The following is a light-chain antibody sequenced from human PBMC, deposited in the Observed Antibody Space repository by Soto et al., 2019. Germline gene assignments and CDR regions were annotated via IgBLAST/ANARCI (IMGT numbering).Light chain of an antibody. V-gene: IGKV1-5*03. CDR3: QQYDSFPLA. J-gene: IGKJ4*01. Sequence: DIQMTQSPPTLAASVGDRVTITCRASQNIDNWLAWYQQKPGEGPKILVYEASTLQSGVPSRFSGSGSGTNFTLTITNLQPDDFATYYCQQYDSFPLAFGGGTKVEIK. CDR1: QNIDNW. CDR2: EAS.